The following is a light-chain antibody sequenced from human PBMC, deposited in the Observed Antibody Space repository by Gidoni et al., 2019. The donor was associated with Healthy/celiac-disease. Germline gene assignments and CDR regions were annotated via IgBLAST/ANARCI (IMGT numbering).Light chain of an antibody. V-gene: IGKV1-5*03. Sequence: DIQMTQSPSTLSASVADRVTITCRASQSISSWLAWYQQKPGKAPKLLIYKASSLESGVPSRFSGSGSGTEFTLTISSLQPDDFATYYCQQYNSYLYTFGQXTKLEIK. CDR2: KAS. CDR1: QSISSW. CDR3: QQYNSYLYT. J-gene: IGKJ2*01.